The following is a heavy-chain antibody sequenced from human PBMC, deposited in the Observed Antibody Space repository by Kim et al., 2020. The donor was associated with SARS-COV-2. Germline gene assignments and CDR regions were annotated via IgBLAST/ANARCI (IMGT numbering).Heavy chain of an antibody. CDR3: ARSQLFDP. D-gene: IGHD1-1*01. V-gene: IGHV1-8*01. CDR2: SGST. J-gene: IGHJ5*02. Sequence: SGSTGYAQKFQGRVTMTRNTSSSTAYMELSSLRSEDTAVYYCARSQLFDPWGQGTLVTVSS.